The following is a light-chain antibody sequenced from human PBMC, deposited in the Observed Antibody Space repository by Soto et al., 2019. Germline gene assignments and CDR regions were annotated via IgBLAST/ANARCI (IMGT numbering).Light chain of an antibody. CDR2: DAS. CDR3: QQRTNWPTST. Sequence: EIVLTQSPATLSLSPGERATLSCRASQSVNSYLAWYQQRPGQAPRLLIHDASSRATGIPAWFSGSGSGTDFTLTISSLEPEDFAVYYCQQRTNWPTSTFGQGTRLEIK. CDR1: QSVNSY. V-gene: IGKV3-11*01. J-gene: IGKJ5*01.